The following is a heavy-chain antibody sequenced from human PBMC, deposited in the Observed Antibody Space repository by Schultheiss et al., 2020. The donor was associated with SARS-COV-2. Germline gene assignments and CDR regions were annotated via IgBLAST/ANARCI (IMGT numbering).Heavy chain of an antibody. CDR2: IYHSGST. J-gene: IGHJ6*02. D-gene: IGHD6-19*01. CDR1: GYSISRGSHY. V-gene: IGHV4-39*07. CDR3: ARDQTSAVAGYYYYNGMDV. Sequence: SETLSLTCAFSGYSISRGSHYWAWIRQPPGKGVEWIGSIYHSGSTYYNPSLKSRVTISVDTSKNQFSLKLSSVTAADTAVYYCARDQTSAVAGYYYYNGMDVWGQGTTVTVSS.